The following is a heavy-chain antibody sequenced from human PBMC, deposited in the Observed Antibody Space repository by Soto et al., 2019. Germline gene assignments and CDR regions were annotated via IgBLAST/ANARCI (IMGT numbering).Heavy chain of an antibody. CDR3: ARPLDSGWNPFDY. Sequence: SETLSLTCTVSGGSISRSNYYWGWIRQPPGKGLEWIGSIYYSGSTYYNPSLKSRVTISVDTSKNQFSLKLSSVTAADTAIYYCARPLDSGWNPFDYWGQGTLVTVSS. V-gene: IGHV4-39*01. J-gene: IGHJ4*02. CDR1: GGSISRSNYY. CDR2: IYYSGST. D-gene: IGHD6-19*01.